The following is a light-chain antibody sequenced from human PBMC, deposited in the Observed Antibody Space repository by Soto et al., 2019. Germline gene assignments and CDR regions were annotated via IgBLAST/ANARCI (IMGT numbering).Light chain of an antibody. CDR1: QGISSY. CDR3: QHYKSYPWT. CDR2: AAS. Sequence: IQLTQSAASLSASFGDRVTITWRASQGISSYLAWYQQKKGRAPKLLIYAASTLQSGVPSSFSGSGYGTEFYLTISNLQTDDFATYYCQHYKSYPWTFGQGTKVDIK. V-gene: IGKV1-9*01. J-gene: IGKJ1*01.